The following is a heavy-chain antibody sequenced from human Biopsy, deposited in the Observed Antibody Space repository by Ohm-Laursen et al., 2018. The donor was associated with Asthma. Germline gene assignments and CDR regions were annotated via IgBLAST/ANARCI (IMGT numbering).Heavy chain of an antibody. CDR2: LNPNSGGT. CDR1: GYTFIGCH. CDR3: ARGQKSAGDRWFDP. V-gene: IGHV1-2*06. Sequence: ASVYLSCKASGYTFIGCHIHWMRQAPGQGLEWMGRLNPNSGGTNYAQKFQGRVTMTRDTSISTAYMEVSRLRSDHTAVYYRARGQKSAGDRWFDPWGQETLVTVSS. D-gene: IGHD6-13*01. J-gene: IGHJ5*02.